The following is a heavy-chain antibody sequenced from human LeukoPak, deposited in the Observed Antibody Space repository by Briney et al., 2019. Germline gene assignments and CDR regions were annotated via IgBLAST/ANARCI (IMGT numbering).Heavy chain of an antibody. J-gene: IGHJ4*02. CDR2: ISGSGGST. CDR1: GFTFSSYA. Sequence: PGGSLRLSCAASGFTFSSYAMSWVRQAPGKGLEWVSAISGSGGSTDYADSVKGRFTISRDNSKNTLYLQMNSLRAEDTAVYYWARGGYCSSTSCYSSFDYWGQGTLVTVSS. D-gene: IGHD2-2*01. CDR3: ARGGYCSSTSCYSSFDY. V-gene: IGHV3-23*01.